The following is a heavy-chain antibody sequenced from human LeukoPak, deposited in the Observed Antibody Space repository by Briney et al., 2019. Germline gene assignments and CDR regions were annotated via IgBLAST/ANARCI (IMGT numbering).Heavy chain of an antibody. Sequence: PGGSLRLSCAASGFTFSNYGIHCVRQAPGKGLEWVAVISNDGSNENYADSVKGRFTISRDNSKDTLYLQMNSLRAEDTAVYFCAKGSGGSYYGYFDYWGQGTLVTVSS. J-gene: IGHJ4*02. D-gene: IGHD2-15*01. V-gene: IGHV3-30*18. CDR1: GFTFSNYG. CDR2: ISNDGSNE. CDR3: AKGSGGSYYGYFDY.